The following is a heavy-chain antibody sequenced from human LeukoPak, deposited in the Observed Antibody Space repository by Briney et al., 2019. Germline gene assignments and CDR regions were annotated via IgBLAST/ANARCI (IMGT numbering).Heavy chain of an antibody. CDR2: ISYDGGNK. CDR1: GFTFSSYA. CDR3: AREGGISDY. Sequence: PGRSLRLSCAASGFTFSSYAMHWVRQAPGKGLEWVAVISYDGGNKYYADSVKGRFTISRDNSKNTLYLQMNSLRAEDTAVYYCAREGGISDYWGQGTLVTVSS. D-gene: IGHD3-10*01. V-gene: IGHV3-30-3*01. J-gene: IGHJ4*02.